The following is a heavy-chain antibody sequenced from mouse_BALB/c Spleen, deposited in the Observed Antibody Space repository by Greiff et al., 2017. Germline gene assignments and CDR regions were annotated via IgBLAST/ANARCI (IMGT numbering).Heavy chain of an antibody. CDR1: GFTFSSFG. J-gene: IGHJ3*01. D-gene: IGHD2-10*02. V-gene: IGHV5-12-1*01. CDR3: ARHDGSAPYGNLFAY. CDR2: ISSGGGST. Sequence: DVHLVESGGGLVQPGGSRKLSCAASGFTFSSFGMHWVRQAPEKGLEWVAYISSGGGSTYYPDTVKGRFTISRDNAKNTLYLQMSSLKSEDTAMYYCARHDGSAPYGNLFAYWGQGTLVTVSA.